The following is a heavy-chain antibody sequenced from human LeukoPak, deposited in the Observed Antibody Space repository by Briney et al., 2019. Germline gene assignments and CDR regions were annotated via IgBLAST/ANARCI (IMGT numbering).Heavy chain of an antibody. CDR3: AKVAVPYCSSTSCYLDY. CDR2: ISYDGSNK. Sequence: PGGSLRLSCAASGFTFSSYGMHWVRQAPGKGLEWVAVISYDGSNKYYADSVKGRFTISRDNSKNTLYLQMNSLSAEDTGVYYCAKVAVPYCSSTSCYLDYWGQGTLVSVSS. D-gene: IGHD2-2*01. V-gene: IGHV3-30*18. J-gene: IGHJ4*02. CDR1: GFTFSSYG.